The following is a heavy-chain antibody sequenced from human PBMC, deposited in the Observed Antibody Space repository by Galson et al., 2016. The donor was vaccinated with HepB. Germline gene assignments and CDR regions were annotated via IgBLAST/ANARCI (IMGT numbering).Heavy chain of an antibody. D-gene: IGHD2-2*01. Sequence: SLRLSCAASGFSVSSHYMTWVRQAPGKGLEWVSVIYLDGNTYYAGSAKGRFTISRVDSKNTFYLQMNGLRVEDTALYYCARDWGHVYAGGALDLWGQGTMVIVS. CDR3: ARDWGHVYAGGALDL. V-gene: IGHV3-53*01. CDR2: IYLDGNT. J-gene: IGHJ3*01. CDR1: GFSVSSHY.